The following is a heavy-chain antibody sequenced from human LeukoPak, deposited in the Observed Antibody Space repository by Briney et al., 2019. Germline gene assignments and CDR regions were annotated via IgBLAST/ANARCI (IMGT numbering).Heavy chain of an antibody. D-gene: IGHD4-11*01. J-gene: IGHJ3*02. Sequence: PGRSLRLSCAASGFTFSSYGMNWVRQAPGKGLEWVSVIYNGETTVYADSVRGRFTISRDNSENTLHLQMNSLRAEDTAVYYCAADTDYDAFDIWGQGTMVTVSS. CDR1: GFTFSSYG. V-gene: IGHV3-53*01. CDR3: AADTDYDAFDI. CDR2: IYNGETT.